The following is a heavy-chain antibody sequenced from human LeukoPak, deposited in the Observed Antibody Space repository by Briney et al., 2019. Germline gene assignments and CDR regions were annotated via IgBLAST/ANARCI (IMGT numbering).Heavy chain of an antibody. CDR1: GLTFRRDW. Sequence: GGSLRLSCAASGLTFRRDWMSWVRQAPGKGLEWVAMIKQDGSDKYYVDSVKGRFTISSDNTKNSLKLQMNSLRAEDTAVYYCATLDTAMVTNFGYWGQGTLVTVSS. J-gene: IGHJ4*02. CDR3: ATLDTAMVTNFGY. CDR2: IKQDGSDK. V-gene: IGHV3-7*01. D-gene: IGHD5-18*01.